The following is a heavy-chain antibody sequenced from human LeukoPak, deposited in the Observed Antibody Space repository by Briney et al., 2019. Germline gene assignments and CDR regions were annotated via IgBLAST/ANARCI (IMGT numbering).Heavy chain of an antibody. Sequence: KAGGSLRLSCAASGFTFSSYSMNWVRQAPGKGLEWVSSISSSSSNIYYADSVKGRFTISRDNAENSLYLQMNSLRAEDTAVYYCARGPYTDYWGQGTLVTVSS. CDR1: GFTFSSYS. CDR2: ISSSSSNI. V-gene: IGHV3-21*01. J-gene: IGHJ4*02. D-gene: IGHD2-2*02. CDR3: ARGPYTDY.